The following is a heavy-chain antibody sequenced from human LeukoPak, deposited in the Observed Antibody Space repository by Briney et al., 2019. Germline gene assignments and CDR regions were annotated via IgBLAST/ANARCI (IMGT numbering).Heavy chain of an antibody. J-gene: IGHJ4*02. CDR3: ATPLGGYYDSSGYWDY. CDR1: GYTLTELS. CDR2: FDPEDGET. Sequence: GASVKVSCKVSGYTLTELSMHWVRQAPGKGLEWMGGFDPEDGETIYAQKFQGRVTMTEDTSTDTAYMELSSLRSEDTAVYYCATPLGGYYDSSGYWDYWGQGTLVTVSS. D-gene: IGHD3-22*01. V-gene: IGHV1-24*01.